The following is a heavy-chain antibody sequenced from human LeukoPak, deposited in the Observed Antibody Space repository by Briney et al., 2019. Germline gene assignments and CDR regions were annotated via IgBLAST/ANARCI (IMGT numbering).Heavy chain of an antibody. V-gene: IGHV1-24*01. CDR1: GYTLTELS. CDR3: ATAQATRGVIIEPGFDY. CDR2: FDPEDGET. J-gene: IGHJ4*02. D-gene: IGHD3-10*01. Sequence: ASVKVSCKVSGYTLTELSMHWVRQAPGKGLEWMGGFDPEDGETIYAQKFQGRVTMTEDTSTDTAYMELSSLRSEGTAVYYCATAQATRGVIIEPGFDYWGQGTLVTVSS.